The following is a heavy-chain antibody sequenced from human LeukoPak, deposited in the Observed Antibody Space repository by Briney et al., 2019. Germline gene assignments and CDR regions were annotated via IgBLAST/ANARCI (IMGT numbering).Heavy chain of an antibody. CDR3: ARDSDYGDYVELGPFDY. V-gene: IGHV4-39*07. J-gene: IGHJ4*02. CDR1: GGSISSSSYY. CDR2: IYYSGST. D-gene: IGHD4-17*01. Sequence: SETLSLTCTVSGGSISSSSYYWGWIRQPPGKGLEWIGSIYYSGSTYYNPSLKSRVTISVDTSKNQFSLKLSSVTAADTAVYYCARDSDYGDYVELGPFDYWGQGTLVTVSS.